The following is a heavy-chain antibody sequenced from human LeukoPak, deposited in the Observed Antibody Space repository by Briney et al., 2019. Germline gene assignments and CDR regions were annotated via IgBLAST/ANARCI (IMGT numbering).Heavy chain of an antibody. CDR1: GFTFSSYA. V-gene: IGHV3-30*04. CDR2: ISYDGSNK. CDR3: ARGFDY. J-gene: IGHJ4*02. Sequence: GRSLRLSCAASGFTFSSYAMHWVRQAPGKGLEWVAVISYDGSNKHYADSVKGRFTISRDNSKNTLYLQMNSLRAEDTAVYYCARGFDYWGQGTLVTVSS.